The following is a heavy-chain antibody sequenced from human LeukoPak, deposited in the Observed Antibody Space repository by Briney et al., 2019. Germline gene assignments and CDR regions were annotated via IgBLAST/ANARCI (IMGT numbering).Heavy chain of an antibody. CDR3: ASGERSAFDI. V-gene: IGHV4-39*07. CDR2: IYYSGTT. Sequence: PSETLSLTCTVSGASISSSRYYWGWIRQPPGKGLEWIGSIYYSGTTYYNPSLKSRVIISVDTSKNQFSLKLTSMTAADTAVYYCASGERSAFDIWGQGTLVTVSS. D-gene: IGHD1-1*01. CDR1: GASISSSRYY. J-gene: IGHJ3*02.